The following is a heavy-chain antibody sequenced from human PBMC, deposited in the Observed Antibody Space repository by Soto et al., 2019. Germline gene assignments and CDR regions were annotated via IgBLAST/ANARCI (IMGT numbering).Heavy chain of an antibody. V-gene: IGHV3-33*01. CDR3: ARDPPSVAAAGIDY. CDR2: IWYDGSNK. Sequence: QVQLVESGGGVVQPGRSLRLSCAASGFTFSSYGMHWVRQAPGKGLEWVAVIWYDGSNKYYADSVKGRFTISRDNSKNTLYLQMNSLRAEDTAVYYCARDPPSVAAAGIDYWGQGTLVTVSS. CDR1: GFTFSSYG. D-gene: IGHD6-13*01. J-gene: IGHJ4*02.